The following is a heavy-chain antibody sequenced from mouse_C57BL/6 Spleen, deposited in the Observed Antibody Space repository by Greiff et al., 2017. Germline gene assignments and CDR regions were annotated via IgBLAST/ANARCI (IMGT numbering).Heavy chain of an antibody. Sequence: QVQLQQPGAELVMPGASVKLSCKASGYTFTSYWMHWVKQRPGQGLEWIGEIDPSDSYTNYNQKFKGKSTLTVDPSSSTAYMQLSSLTSEDSAVYYCARGGQIRVGGAMGYWGKGTSVT. D-gene: IGHD3-2*02. V-gene: IGHV1-69*01. CDR2: IDPSDSYT. CDR1: GYTFTSYW. J-gene: IGHJ4*01. CDR3: ARGGQIRVGGAMGY.